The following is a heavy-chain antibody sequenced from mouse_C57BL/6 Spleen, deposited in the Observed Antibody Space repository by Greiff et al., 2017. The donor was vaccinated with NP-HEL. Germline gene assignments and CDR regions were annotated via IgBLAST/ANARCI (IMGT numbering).Heavy chain of an antibody. D-gene: IGHD2-5*01. CDR2: IDPSDSYT. CDR1: GYTFTSYW. Sequence: QVQLQQPGAELVKPGASVKLSCKASGYTFTSYWMQWVKQRPGQGLEWIGEIDPSDSYTNYNQKFKGKATLTVDTSSSTAYMQLSSLTSEDSAVYYCARRDYSNLSWFAYWGQGTLVTVSA. J-gene: IGHJ3*01. CDR3: ARRDYSNLSWFAY. V-gene: IGHV1-50*01.